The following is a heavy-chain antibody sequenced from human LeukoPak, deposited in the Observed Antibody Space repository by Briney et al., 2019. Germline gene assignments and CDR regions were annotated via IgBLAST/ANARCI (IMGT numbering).Heavy chain of an antibody. D-gene: IGHD3-22*01. CDR3: AGNYYESSGYYPWSFDY. CDR1: GGSISSSSYW. J-gene: IGHJ4*02. V-gene: IGHV4-39*01. Sequence: PSETLSLTCTVSGGSISSSSYWWGWIRQPPGKGLEWIANIYYSGSTHYNPSLKSRVTISIEKSKNQFSLKLSSVTAADTAVYYCAGNYYESSGYYPWSFDYWGQGTLVTVSS. CDR2: IYYSGST.